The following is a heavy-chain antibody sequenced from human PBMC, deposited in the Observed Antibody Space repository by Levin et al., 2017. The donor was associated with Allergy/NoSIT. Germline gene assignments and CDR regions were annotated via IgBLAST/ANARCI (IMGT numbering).Heavy chain of an antibody. Sequence: AGESLKISCAASGFTFSSYAMHWVRQAPGKGLEWVAVISYDGSNKYYADSVKGRFTISRDNSKNTLYLQMNSLRAEDTAVYYCARGFIAAAVYLDYWGQGTLVTVSS. CDR2: ISYDGSNK. CDR3: ARGFIAAAVYLDY. D-gene: IGHD6-13*01. V-gene: IGHV3-30-3*01. CDR1: GFTFSSYA. J-gene: IGHJ4*02.